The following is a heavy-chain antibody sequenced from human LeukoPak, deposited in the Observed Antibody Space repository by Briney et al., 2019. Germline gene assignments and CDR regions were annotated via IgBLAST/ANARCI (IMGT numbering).Heavy chain of an antibody. CDR1: GFTFSSYW. Sequence: GGSLRLSCAASGFTFSSYWMHWVRQAPGKGLVWVSRINSDGSSTSYADSVKGRFTISRDNAKNTLYLQMNSLRAEDTAVYYCAHINDFWSGYYDFDYWGQGTLVTVSS. CDR2: INSDGSST. V-gene: IGHV3-74*01. D-gene: IGHD3-3*01. J-gene: IGHJ4*02. CDR3: AHINDFWSGYYDFDY.